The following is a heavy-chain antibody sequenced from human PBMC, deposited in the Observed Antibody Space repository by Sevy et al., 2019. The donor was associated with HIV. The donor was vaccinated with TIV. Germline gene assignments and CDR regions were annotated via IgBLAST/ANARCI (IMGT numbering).Heavy chain of an antibody. CDR2: ISYDGSRQ. CDR1: GFTFSSYA. V-gene: IGHV3-30-3*01. CDR3: ARERDRQALNV. J-gene: IGHJ3*01. Sequence: GGFLRLSCSASGFTFSSYAMHWVRQAPGKGLEWLAFISYDGSRQDYTDSVKGRFIISRDNSKNTLFLQFSSLSTEDTALYYCARERDRQALNVWGQGTMVTVSS.